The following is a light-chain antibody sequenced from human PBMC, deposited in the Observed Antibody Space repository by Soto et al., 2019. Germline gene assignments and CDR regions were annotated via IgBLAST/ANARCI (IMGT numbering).Light chain of an antibody. CDR1: QSLQHSNGYNC. J-gene: IGKJ4*01. CDR2: LGS. V-gene: IGKV2-28*01. Sequence: DIVMTQSPLSLPVTPGEPASISCRSSQSLQHSNGYNCLDWYLQKPGQSPQLLIYLGSNRTSGVPHRFSSCGSGTYFTMKISRVEAEDVRIYYCMQAIQTPLTFGGGTKVEIK. CDR3: MQAIQTPLT.